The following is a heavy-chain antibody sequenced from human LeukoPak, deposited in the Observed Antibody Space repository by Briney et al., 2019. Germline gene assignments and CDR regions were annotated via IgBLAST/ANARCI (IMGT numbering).Heavy chain of an antibody. D-gene: IGHD5-18*01. CDR1: GFTFSSYS. V-gene: IGHV3-48*01. J-gene: IGHJ4*02. CDR2: ISSSSRTI. Sequence: GGSLRLSCAASGFTFSSYSMNWVRQAPGKGLEWVSYISSSSRTIYYADSVKGRFTISRDNAKNSLYLQMNSLRAEDTAVYYCARERGPRGYSYGCLDYWGQGTLVTVSS. CDR3: ARERGPRGYSYGCLDY.